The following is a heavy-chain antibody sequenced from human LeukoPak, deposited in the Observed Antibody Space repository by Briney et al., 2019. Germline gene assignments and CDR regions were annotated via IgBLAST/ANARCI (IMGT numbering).Heavy chain of an antibody. Sequence: GGSLRLSCAASGFTFSSYGMHWVRQAPGKGLEWVAFIRYDGSNKYYADSVKGRFTISRDNSKNTLYLQMNSLRAEDTAVYYCAKGTNDYGDYWSPFQHWGQGTLVTVSS. CDR3: AKGTNDYGDYWSPFQH. CDR1: GFTFSSYG. CDR2: IRYDGSNK. V-gene: IGHV3-30*02. J-gene: IGHJ1*01. D-gene: IGHD4-17*01.